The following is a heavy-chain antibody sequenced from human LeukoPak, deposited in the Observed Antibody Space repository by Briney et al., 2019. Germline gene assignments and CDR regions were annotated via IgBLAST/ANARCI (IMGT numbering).Heavy chain of an antibody. Sequence: PSETLSLTCTVSGGYISDYYWSWIRQPAGKGLEWIGRIYTSGSTNYNPSLKSRVTMSVDTSKNQFSLKLSSVTAADTAVYYCARDRHGMSVSDYFDYWGQGTLVTVSS. D-gene: IGHD6-19*01. CDR1: GGYISDYY. J-gene: IGHJ4*02. V-gene: IGHV4-4*07. CDR2: IYTSGST. CDR3: ARDRHGMSVSDYFDY.